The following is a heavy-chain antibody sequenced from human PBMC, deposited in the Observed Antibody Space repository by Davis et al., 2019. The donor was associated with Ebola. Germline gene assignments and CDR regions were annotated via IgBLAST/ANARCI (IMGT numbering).Heavy chain of an antibody. CDR2: ISSSSSYI. J-gene: IGHJ4*02. D-gene: IGHD3-16*01. CDR3: ARGIMKYYFEY. CDR1: GFTFSSYS. V-gene: IGHV3-21*01. Sequence: GGSLRLSCAASGFTFSSYSMNWVRQAPGKGLEWVSSISSSSSYIYYADSVKGRFTISRDNAKNSLYLQMNSLRVEDTAVYYCARGIMKYYFEYWGQGSLVTVSP.